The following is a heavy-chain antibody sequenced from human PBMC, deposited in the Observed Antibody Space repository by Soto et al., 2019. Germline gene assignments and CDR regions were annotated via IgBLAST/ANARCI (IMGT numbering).Heavy chain of an antibody. J-gene: IGHJ6*03. Sequence: EVQLVESGGGLVQPGGSLKLSCAASGFTFSDSAMHWVRQASGKGLEWVGRIRSKPNTDATAYAASVKGRFTISRDDSKNTAYLQKNSPKTEDTAVYYCTRHVDCSGGSCYSGYYYYMDVWGKGTTVTVSS. CDR3: TRHVDCSGGSCYSGYYYYMDV. V-gene: IGHV3-73*01. D-gene: IGHD2-15*01. CDR1: GFTFSDSA. CDR2: IRSKPNTDAT.